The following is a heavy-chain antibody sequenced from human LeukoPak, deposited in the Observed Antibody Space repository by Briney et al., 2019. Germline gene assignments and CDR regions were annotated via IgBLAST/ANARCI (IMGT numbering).Heavy chain of an antibody. CDR3: ARSYGSGNYFDY. V-gene: IGHV4-59*01. D-gene: IGHD3-10*01. Sequence: SETLSLTCTVSGDSISTYYWSWIRQPPGKGLEWMGYIYYSGSAKNNPSLKSRVTISVDTSKNQFSLKLSSVTAADTAVYYCARSYGSGNYFDYWGQGTLVTVSS. CDR2: IYYSGSA. CDR1: GDSISTYY. J-gene: IGHJ4*02.